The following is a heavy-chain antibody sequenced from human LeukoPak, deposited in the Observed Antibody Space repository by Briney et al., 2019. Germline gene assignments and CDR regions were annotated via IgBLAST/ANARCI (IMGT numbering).Heavy chain of an antibody. V-gene: IGHV3-11*01. D-gene: IGHD6-19*01. CDR3: ARDPNSGRYPDY. CDR1: GFTFSDYY. Sequence: PGGSLRLSCAASGFTFSDYYMNWIRQAPGKGLEWVSSISSSGSTIYYADSVKGRFTLPRDNTKNSLYLQMNSLRAEDTAIYYCARDPNSGRYPDYWGQGTLVTVSS. CDR2: ISSSGSTI. J-gene: IGHJ4*02.